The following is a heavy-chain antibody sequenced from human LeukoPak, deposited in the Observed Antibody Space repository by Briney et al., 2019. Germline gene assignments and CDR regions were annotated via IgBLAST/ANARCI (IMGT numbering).Heavy chain of an antibody. CDR3: AGGRGGSGWIDY. V-gene: IGHV4-59*02. CDR1: DGSVSAYY. J-gene: IGHJ4*02. Sequence: PSGTLSLACTVSDGSVSAYYWSWIRQPPGKGLEWIGYIYNSGSTNYNPSLTSRVTISVDTSKNQFSLKLSSVTPADTAVYYCAGGRGGSGWIDYWGQGTLVTVSS. CDR2: IYNSGST. D-gene: IGHD6-19*01.